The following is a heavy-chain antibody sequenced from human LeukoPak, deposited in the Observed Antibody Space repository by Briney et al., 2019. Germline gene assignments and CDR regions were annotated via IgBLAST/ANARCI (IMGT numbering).Heavy chain of an antibody. CDR2: INPRSGGT. D-gene: IGHD6-19*01. Sequence: GASVKVSCKTSGYTFIDYHIHWVRQAPGQGLEWMGRINPRSGGTNYAQNFQGRVTMTRDTSISTVYMELSGLTSDDTAVYYCARGGSGWYQFDYWGQGTLVAVSS. CDR1: GYTFIDYH. CDR3: ARGGSGWYQFDY. J-gene: IGHJ4*02. V-gene: IGHV1-2*06.